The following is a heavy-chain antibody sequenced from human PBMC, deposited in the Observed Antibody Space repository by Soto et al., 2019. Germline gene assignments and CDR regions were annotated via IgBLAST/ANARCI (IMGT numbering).Heavy chain of an antibody. CDR2: IYYIGST. CDR3: ARAHLGRELLWVV. Sequence: SETLSLACTVSGGSVSSGSCSGSWIRQPPGKGLEWIWYIYYIGSTNYNPSLKSRVTISVDTSNNPLSLKLSSVTAADTAVYYCARAHLGRELLWVVWGQGTTVTVSS. D-gene: IGHD3-10*01. V-gene: IGHV4-61*01. J-gene: IGHJ6*02. CDR1: GGSVSSGSCS.